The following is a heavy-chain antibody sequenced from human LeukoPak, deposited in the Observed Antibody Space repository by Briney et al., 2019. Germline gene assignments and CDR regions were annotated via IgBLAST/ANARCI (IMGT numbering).Heavy chain of an antibody. J-gene: IGHJ5*02. CDR3: VRDGEGVAISVNYWFAP. D-gene: IGHD3-10*01. CDR2: FDPEDGET. CDR1: GYTLTELS. Sequence: ASVKVSCKVSGYTLTELSMHWVRQAPGKGLEWVGGFDPEDGETIYAQKFQGRVTMTEDTSTDTAYMELSSLRSEDTAVYYCVRDGEGVAISVNYWFAPWGQGTLVTVSS. V-gene: IGHV1-24*01.